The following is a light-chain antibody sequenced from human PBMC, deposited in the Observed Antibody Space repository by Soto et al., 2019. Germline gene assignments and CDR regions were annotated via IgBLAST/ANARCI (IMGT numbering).Light chain of an antibody. CDR1: SSDVGGYNF. CDR2: EVT. Sequence: QSALTQPASVPGSLGQSITITCTGSSSDVGGYNFVSWYQQHPGKAPRILISEVTKRPSGVSDRFSGSKSGNTASLTISGLQADDEADYHCSSYTDTTTLGVVFGGGTKLTVL. V-gene: IGLV2-14*01. CDR3: SSYTDTTTLGVV. J-gene: IGLJ3*02.